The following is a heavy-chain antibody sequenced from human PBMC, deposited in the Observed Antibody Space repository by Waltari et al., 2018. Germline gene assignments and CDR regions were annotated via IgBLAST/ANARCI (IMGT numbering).Heavy chain of an antibody. D-gene: IGHD3-16*01. V-gene: IGHV1-2*02. CDR3: ASWGSGSYYYYGMDV. CDR2: INPNSGGT. CDR1: GYTFTGYY. J-gene: IGHJ6*02. Sequence: QVQLVQSGAEVKKPGASVKVSCKASGYTFTGYYMHWVRQAPGQGLEWMGWINPNSGGTNYAQKFQGRVTMTRYTSISTAYMELSRLRSDDTAVYYCASWGSGSYYYYGMDVWGQGTTVTVSS.